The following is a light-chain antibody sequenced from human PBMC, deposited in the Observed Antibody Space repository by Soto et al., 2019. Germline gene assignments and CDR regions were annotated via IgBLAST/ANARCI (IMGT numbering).Light chain of an antibody. CDR3: QQYGSSPRT. CDR2: GAS. J-gene: IGKJ1*01. V-gene: IGKV3-20*01. Sequence: EIVLTQSPGTLSLSPGERATLSCRASQSVNSGYLAWYQQKPGQAPRLLIYGASSPATGLPDRFSGSGSGTDFTLSISRLEPEDCAVYYCQQYGSSPRTFGQGTKVEIK. CDR1: QSVNSGY.